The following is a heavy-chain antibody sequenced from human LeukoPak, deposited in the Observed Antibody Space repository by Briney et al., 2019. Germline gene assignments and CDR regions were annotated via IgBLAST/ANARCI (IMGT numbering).Heavy chain of an antibody. J-gene: IGHJ4*02. CDR1: GGSFSGYY. V-gene: IGHV4-34*01. CDR2: ISHSGST. Sequence: SETLSLTCAVYGGSFSGYYWSWIRQPPGKGLEWIGEISHSGSTNYNPSLKSRVTISVDTSKNQFSLKLSSVTAADTAVYYCARGFLYGGNSATYFDYWGQGTLVTVST. D-gene: IGHD4-23*01. CDR3: ARGFLYGGNSATYFDY.